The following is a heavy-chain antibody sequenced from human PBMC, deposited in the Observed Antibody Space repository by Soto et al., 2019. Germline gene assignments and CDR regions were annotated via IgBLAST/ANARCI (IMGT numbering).Heavy chain of an antibody. D-gene: IGHD3-10*01. CDR3: ARGSTDSYPGSRIFDF. CDR2: ITDNGGDT. CDR1: GMPFGSRS. V-gene: IGHV3-23*01. J-gene: IGHJ4*02. Sequence: GGSLRLSCVSSGMPFGSRSMSLVRKAPGEGLGWVSTITDNGGDTKSADSVRGRFTISRDNSKNTLYLQMSSLRAEDSAVYYCARGSTDSYPGSRIFDFWGRGTLVTVSS.